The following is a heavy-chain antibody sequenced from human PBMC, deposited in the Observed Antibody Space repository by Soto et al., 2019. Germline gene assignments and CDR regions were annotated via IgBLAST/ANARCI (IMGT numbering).Heavy chain of an antibody. J-gene: IGHJ4*02. CDR1: GGSFSGYY. Sequence: QVQLQQCGAGLLKPSETLYLTCAVYGGSFSGYYWSWIRQPPGKGLEWIGEINHSGSTNYNPSLKSRVTIPVDSSKNQLSLVLSSLTAADTSVYYCARGTRAGYSGSGYGWYYFAYWGQVTLLTV. CDR2: INHSGST. V-gene: IGHV4-34*01. D-gene: IGHD6-13*01. CDR3: ARGTRAGYSGSGYGWYYFAY.